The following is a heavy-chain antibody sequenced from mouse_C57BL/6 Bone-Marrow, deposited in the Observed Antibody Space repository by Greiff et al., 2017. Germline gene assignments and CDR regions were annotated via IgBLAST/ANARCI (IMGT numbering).Heavy chain of an antibody. V-gene: IGHV1-85*01. Sequence: QVQLQQSGPELVKPGASVKLSCKASGYTFTSYDINWVKQRPGQGLEWIGWIYPRDGSTKYNEKFKGKATLTVDTYSSTAYMELHSLTSEDSAVYFCAILSNWYYFDYWGQGTTLTVSS. D-gene: IGHD4-1*01. CDR2: IYPRDGST. CDR3: AILSNWYYFDY. J-gene: IGHJ2*01. CDR1: GYTFTSYD.